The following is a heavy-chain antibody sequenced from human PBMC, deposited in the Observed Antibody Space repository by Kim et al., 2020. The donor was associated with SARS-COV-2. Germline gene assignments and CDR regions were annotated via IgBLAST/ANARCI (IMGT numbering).Heavy chain of an antibody. CDR1: GCTFISYA. CDR3: ARASTVDVYATSYYFDY. J-gene: IGHJ4*02. CDR2: IIPIFGTA. V-gene: IGHV1-69*13. D-gene: IGHD2-8*01. Sequence: SVKVSCKASGCTFISYAISWVRQAPGQGLEWMGGIIPIFGTANYAQKFQGRVTITADESTSTAYMELSSLRSEDTAVYYCARASTVDVYATSYYFDYWGQGTLVTVSS.